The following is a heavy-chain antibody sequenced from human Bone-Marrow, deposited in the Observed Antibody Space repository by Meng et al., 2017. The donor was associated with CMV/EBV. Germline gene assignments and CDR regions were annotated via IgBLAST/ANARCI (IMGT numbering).Heavy chain of an antibody. CDR1: GFTFSSYS. Sequence: GESLKISCAASGFTFSSYSMNWVRQAPGKGLEWVSSISSSSSYIYYADSVKGRFTISRDNSKNTLYLQMNSLRAEDTAVYYCAKGSDCSGGSCYYYGMDVWGQGTTVTVSS. CDR3: AKGSDCSGGSCYYYGMDV. V-gene: IGHV3-21*01. CDR2: ISSSSSYI. D-gene: IGHD2-15*01. J-gene: IGHJ6*02.